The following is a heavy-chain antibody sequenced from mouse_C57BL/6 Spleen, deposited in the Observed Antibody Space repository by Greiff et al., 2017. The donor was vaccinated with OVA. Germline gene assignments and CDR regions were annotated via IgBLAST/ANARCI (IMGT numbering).Heavy chain of an antibody. D-gene: IGHD5-1*01. CDR3: ARYIEEYYYYAMDY. J-gene: IGHJ4*01. V-gene: IGHV7-3*01. Sequence: EVQRVESGGGLVQPGGSLSLSCAASGFTFTDYYMSWVRQPPGKALEWLGFIRNKANGYTTEYSASVKGRFTISRDNSQGILYLQMNALRAEDSATYYGARYIEEYYYYAMDYWGQGTSVTVSS. CDR2: IRNKANGYTT. CDR1: GFTFTDYY.